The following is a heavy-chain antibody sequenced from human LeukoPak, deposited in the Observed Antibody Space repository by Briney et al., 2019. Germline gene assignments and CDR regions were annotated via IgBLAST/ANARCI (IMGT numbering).Heavy chain of an antibody. Sequence: PGGSLRLSCAASGFTFSTFWMSWVRQAPGKGLEWVANIQQDGSEKYYVDSVKRRFTISRDNAKNSLYLQMNSLRAEDTAVYYCAKEIWPTVTTPGWTYFDYWGQGALVTVSS. CDR3: AKEIWPTVTTPGWTYFDY. D-gene: IGHD4-17*01. J-gene: IGHJ4*02. V-gene: IGHV3-7*01. CDR2: IQQDGSEK. CDR1: GFTFSTFW.